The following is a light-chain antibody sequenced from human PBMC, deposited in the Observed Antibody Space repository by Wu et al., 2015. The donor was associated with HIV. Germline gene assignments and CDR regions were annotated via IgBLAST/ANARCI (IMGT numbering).Light chain of an antibody. CDR1: QSISSY. V-gene: IGKV1-39*01. J-gene: IGKJ1*01. Sequence: DIQMTQSPSSLSASVGDRVTITCRASQSISSYLNWYQRKPGKAPKLLIYAASSLQSGVPSRFSGSGSGTDFTLTISSLQPEDFATYYCQQSYSTPLSLTFGQGTKVEIK. CDR3: QQSYSTPLSLT. CDR2: AAS.